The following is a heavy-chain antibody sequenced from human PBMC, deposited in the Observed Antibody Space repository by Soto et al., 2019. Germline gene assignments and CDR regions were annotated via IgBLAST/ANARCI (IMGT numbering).Heavy chain of an antibody. V-gene: IGHV3-9*01. CDR1: GFTFDDYA. CDR2: ISWNSGSI. D-gene: IGHD5-18*01. J-gene: IGHJ4*02. Sequence: GGSLRLSCAASGFTFDDYAMHWVRQAPGKGLEWVSGISWNSGSIGYADSVKGRFTISRDNAKNSLYLQMNSLRAEDTALYYCAKDSGPGTAMVDYWGQGTLVTVSS. CDR3: AKDSGPGTAMVDY.